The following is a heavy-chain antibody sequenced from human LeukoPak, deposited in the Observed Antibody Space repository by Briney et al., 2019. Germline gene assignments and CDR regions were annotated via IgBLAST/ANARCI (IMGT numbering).Heavy chain of an antibody. V-gene: IGHV3-53*01. J-gene: IGHJ6*03. CDR3: AAPGKYYYYYMDV. Sequence: GGSLRLSCAASGFTVSSNYMSWVRQAPGKGLQCVSVIYSGGSTYYADSVKGRFTISRDNSKNTLYLQMNSLRAEDTAVYYCAAPGKYYYYYMDVWGKGTTVTISS. CDR2: IYSGGST. D-gene: IGHD1-26*01. CDR1: GFTVSSNY.